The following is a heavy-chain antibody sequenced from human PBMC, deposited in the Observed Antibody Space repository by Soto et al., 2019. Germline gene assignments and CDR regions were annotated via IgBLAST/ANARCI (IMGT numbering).Heavy chain of an antibody. J-gene: IGHJ4*02. CDR3: ARSPGIYFDY. Sequence: SDTLSLTCTVSCGSINNYYWSWIRQPPGKGLEWIGYIYYSGSTNYNPSLKSRVTISVDTSKNQVSLMLNSVTAVDTAVYYCARSPGIYFDYWGQGTPVTVSS. D-gene: IGHD1-26*01. CDR1: CGSINNYY. V-gene: IGHV4-59*01. CDR2: IYYSGST.